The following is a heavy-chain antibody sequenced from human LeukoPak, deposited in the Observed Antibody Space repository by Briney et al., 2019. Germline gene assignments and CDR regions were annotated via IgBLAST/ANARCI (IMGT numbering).Heavy chain of an antibody. D-gene: IGHD3-16*01. CDR2: ISAYNGNT. CDR3: ARVWGSADY. V-gene: IGHV1-18*01. CDR1: GYTFTSYG. J-gene: IGHJ4*02. Sequence: ASVKVSCKASGYTFTSYGISWVRQAPGQGLEWMGWISAYNGNTNYAQKLQGRITLTRDTSMTTAYMELSSLTSDDTATYYCARVWGSADYWGQGTLVTVSS.